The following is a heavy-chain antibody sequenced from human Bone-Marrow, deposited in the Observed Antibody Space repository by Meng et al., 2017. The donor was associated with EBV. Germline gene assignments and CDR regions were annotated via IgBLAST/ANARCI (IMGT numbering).Heavy chain of an antibody. V-gene: IGHV1-3*01. J-gene: IGHJ4*02. CDR2: INAGNGNT. D-gene: IGHD4-17*01. Sequence: QVQVVESGAEVKKPGGSVKVSCKAPGYTFTSYAMHWVRQAPGQRLEWMGWINAGNGNTKYSQKFQGRVTITRDTSASTAYMELSSLRSEDTAVYYCARKHDYGDHFDYWGQGTLVTVSS. CDR1: GYTFTSYA. CDR3: ARKHDYGDHFDY.